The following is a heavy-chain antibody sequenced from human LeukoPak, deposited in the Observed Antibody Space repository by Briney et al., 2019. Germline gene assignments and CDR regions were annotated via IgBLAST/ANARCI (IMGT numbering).Heavy chain of an antibody. CDR1: GFTFDDYA. CDR3: ARPSSSSWYYFDY. V-gene: IGHV3-43D*03. Sequence: GGSLRLSCAASGFTFDDYAMHWVRQAPGKGLEWVSLISWDGGSTYYADSVKGRFTISRDNSKNSLYLQMNSLRAEDTALYYCARPSSSSWYYFDYWGQGTLVTVSS. CDR2: ISWDGGST. J-gene: IGHJ4*02. D-gene: IGHD6-13*01.